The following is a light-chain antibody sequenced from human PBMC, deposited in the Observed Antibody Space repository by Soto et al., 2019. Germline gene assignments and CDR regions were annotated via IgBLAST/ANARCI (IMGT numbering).Light chain of an antibody. Sequence: QSALTQPASVSGSPGQSITISCTGTSSDIGAYNFVSWYQQHPGKAPKLMLYDVNIRPSGVSYRFSGSKSGNTAYLTISGLHAEDEADYYCTSWTTSTTMIFGGGTKLTVL. CDR1: SSDIGAYNF. CDR3: TSWTTSTTMI. J-gene: IGLJ2*01. CDR2: DVN. V-gene: IGLV2-14*03.